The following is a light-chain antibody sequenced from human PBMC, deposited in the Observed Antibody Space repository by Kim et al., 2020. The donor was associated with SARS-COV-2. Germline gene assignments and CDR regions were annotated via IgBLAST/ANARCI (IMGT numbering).Light chain of an antibody. Sequence: ALGQTVRITCQGDSLRSYYASWYQQKPGQAPVLVIYGKNDRPSGIPDRFSGSSSGNTASLTITGAQAEDEADYYCSSRDTSNNHVVFGGGTQLTVL. CDR3: SSRDTSNNHVV. CDR2: GKN. J-gene: IGLJ2*01. CDR1: SLRSYY. V-gene: IGLV3-19*01.